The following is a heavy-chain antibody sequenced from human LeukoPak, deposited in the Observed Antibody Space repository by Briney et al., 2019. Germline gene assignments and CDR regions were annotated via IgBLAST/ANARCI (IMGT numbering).Heavy chain of an antibody. CDR3: ATVLEEKAAALPNY. Sequence: PGRSLRLSCAASGFTFSSYGMHWVRQAPGKGLEWVAVIWYDGSNKYYADSMKGRFTISRDNSKNTLYLQMNSLRAEDTAVYYCATVLEEKAAALPNYWGQGTLVTVSS. V-gene: IGHV3-33*01. CDR2: IWYDGSNK. CDR1: GFTFSSYG. J-gene: IGHJ4*02. D-gene: IGHD6-13*01.